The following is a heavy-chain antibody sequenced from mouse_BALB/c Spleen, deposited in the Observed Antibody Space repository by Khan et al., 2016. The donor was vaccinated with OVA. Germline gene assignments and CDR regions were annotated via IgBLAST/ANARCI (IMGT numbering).Heavy chain of an antibody. D-gene: IGHD4-1*01. Sequence: VQLKQSGTVLARPGASVKMSCKASGYTFTSYWMHWVKQRPGQGLEWIGDIYPGNTDTNYNQKFKGKAKLTAVTSTSTAYMELSSLINEDSAVYYCTRSNWDVAWFAYWGQGTLVTVSA. V-gene: IGHV1-5*01. J-gene: IGHJ3*01. CDR3: TRSNWDVAWFAY. CDR1: GYTFTSYW. CDR2: IYPGNTDT.